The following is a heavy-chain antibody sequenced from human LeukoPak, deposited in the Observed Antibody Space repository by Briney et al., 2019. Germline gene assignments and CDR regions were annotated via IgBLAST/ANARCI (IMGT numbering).Heavy chain of an antibody. J-gene: IGHJ5*02. D-gene: IGHD7-27*01. Sequence: ASVKVSCKVSGYTISEVSIHWVRQAPGKGLEWTGGLDPEDDKRFYAQKFQGRVTMTEDTSTDTAYMELSSLRSDDTAVYYCAKAPFTNWSGWFDPWGQGTLVTVSS. CDR1: GYTISEVS. CDR3: AKAPFTNWSGWFDP. CDR2: LDPEDDKR. V-gene: IGHV1-24*01.